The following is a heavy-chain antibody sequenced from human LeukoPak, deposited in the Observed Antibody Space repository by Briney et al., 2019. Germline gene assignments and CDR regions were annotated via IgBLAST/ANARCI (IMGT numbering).Heavy chain of an antibody. CDR2: IYYSGST. V-gene: IGHV4-59*12. J-gene: IGHJ5*02. Sequence: SETLSLTCTVSGGSINNYYWSWIRQPPGKGLEWVGCIYYSGSTNYNPSLKSRVSISVDTSNNQFSLKLTSVTAADTAAYYCARGDAGYCSSSSCYGFRWFDPWGQGTLVTVSS. CDR1: GGSINNYY. D-gene: IGHD2-2*01. CDR3: ARGDAGYCSSSSCYGFRWFDP.